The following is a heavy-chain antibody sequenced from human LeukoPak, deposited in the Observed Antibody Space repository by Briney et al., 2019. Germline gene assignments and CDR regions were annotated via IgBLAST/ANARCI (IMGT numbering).Heavy chain of an antibody. Sequence: ASVKVSCKASGYTFTNSVISWVRQAPGQGLEWRGWISAYNGNTNYAQRLQGRVTMTTDTSTSTAYMELRSLRSDDTAVYYCAREGYFGSGFDYYYGMDVWGQGTKVTVSS. J-gene: IGHJ6*02. CDR2: ISAYNGNT. CDR3: AREGYFGSGFDYYYGMDV. V-gene: IGHV1-18*01. CDR1: GYTFTNSV. D-gene: IGHD3-10*01.